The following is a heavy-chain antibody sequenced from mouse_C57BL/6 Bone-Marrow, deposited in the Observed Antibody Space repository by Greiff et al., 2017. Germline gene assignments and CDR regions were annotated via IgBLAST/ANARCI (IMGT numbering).Heavy chain of an antibody. CDR3: AREVAYYYAMDY. Sequence: QVQLQQPGAELVKPGASVKLSCKASGYTFTSYWMHWVKQRPGQGLEWIGMIHPNSGSTNYNEKFKSKATLTVDKSSSTAYMQLSSLTSEDSAVYDCAREVAYYYAMDYWGQGTSVTVSS. CDR1: GYTFTSYW. D-gene: IGHD1-1*01. J-gene: IGHJ4*01. V-gene: IGHV1-64*01. CDR2: IHPNSGST.